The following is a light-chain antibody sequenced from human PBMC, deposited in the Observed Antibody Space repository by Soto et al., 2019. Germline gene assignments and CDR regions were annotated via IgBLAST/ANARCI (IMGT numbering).Light chain of an antibody. V-gene: IGKV1-5*03. CDR3: QQYQTNWA. Sequence: DIQLTQSPSTLSASVGDRVTITCRASQGVSSWLAWYQQKPGKAPKLLIYKASSLESGVPSRFSGSGSGTDFTLTISSLQPDDFATYYCQQYQTNWAFGQGTKVEV. J-gene: IGKJ1*01. CDR2: KAS. CDR1: QGVSSW.